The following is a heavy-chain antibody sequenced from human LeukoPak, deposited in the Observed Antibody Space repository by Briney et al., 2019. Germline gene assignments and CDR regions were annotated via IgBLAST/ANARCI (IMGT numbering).Heavy chain of an antibody. CDR1: GGSISSSSYY. J-gene: IGHJ6*03. D-gene: IGHD2-15*01. V-gene: IGHV4-39*07. Sequence: TSETLSLTCTVSGGSISSSSYYWGWIRQPPGKGLEWIGSIYYSGSTYYNPSLKSRVTISVDTSKNQFSLKLSSVTAADTAVYYCARYCGGGSCYAIDEARYYYYYYMDVWGKGTTVTVSS. CDR3: ARYCGGGSCYAIDEARYYYYYYMDV. CDR2: IYYSGST.